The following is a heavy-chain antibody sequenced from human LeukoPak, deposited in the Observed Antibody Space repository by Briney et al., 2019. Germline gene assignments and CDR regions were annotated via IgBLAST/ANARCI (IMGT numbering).Heavy chain of an antibody. J-gene: IGHJ6*03. V-gene: IGHV4-39*07. D-gene: IGHD5-18*01. CDR3: ARGNVDTAMGVYYYYYMDV. Sequence: SETLSLTCTVSGGSISSISYYWGWIRQPPGKGLKWIGSIFYSGSTYYNPSLKSRVTISVDTSKNQFSLKLTSVTAADTAVYYCARGNVDTAMGVYYYYYMDVWGKGTTVTVSS. CDR2: IFYSGST. CDR1: GGSISSISYY.